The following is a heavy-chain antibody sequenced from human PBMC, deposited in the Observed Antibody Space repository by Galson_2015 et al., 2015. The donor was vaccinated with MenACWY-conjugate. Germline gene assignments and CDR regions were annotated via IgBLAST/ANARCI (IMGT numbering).Heavy chain of an antibody. CDR2: PYKMSKGNN. CDR3: ARGGSWGKGWYFDL. D-gene: IGHD2-15*01. V-gene: IGHV6-1*01. J-gene: IGHJ2*01. Sequence: CAISGDSVSSHRAAWNWIRQSQPRGLKCRERPYKMSKGNNEFPVSLKSRIPINPDTPKNHFSLQLNSVTPEDTAVYYCARGGSWGKGWYFDLWGRGSLVIVSS. CDR1: GDSVSSHRAA.